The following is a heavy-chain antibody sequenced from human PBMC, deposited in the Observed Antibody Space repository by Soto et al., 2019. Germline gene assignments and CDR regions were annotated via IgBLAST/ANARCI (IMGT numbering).Heavy chain of an antibody. CDR3: ARDYSYACDY. J-gene: IGHJ4*02. V-gene: IGHV4-39*07. Sequence: SETLSLTCTVSGGSISSSSYYWGWIRQPPGKGLEWIGEIYHSGSTNYNPSLKSRVTISVDNSKNQFSLKLSSVTAEDTAVYYCARDYSYACDYWGQGTLVTVSS. CDR2: IYHSGST. D-gene: IGHD3-16*01. CDR1: GGSISSSSYY.